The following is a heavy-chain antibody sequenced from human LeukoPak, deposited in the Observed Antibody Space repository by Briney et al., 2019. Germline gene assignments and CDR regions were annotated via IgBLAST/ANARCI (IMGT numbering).Heavy chain of an antibody. V-gene: IGHV1-24*01. CDR2: FDPEDGET. CDR1: GYTLTELS. Sequence: ASVKVSCKVSGYTLTELSMHWVRQAPGKGLEWMGGFDPEDGETIYAQKFQGRVTMTEDTSTDTAYMELSSLRSEDTAVYYCATDMADYYDSSGYYDYWGQGTLVTVSS. CDR3: ATDMADYYDSSGYYDY. J-gene: IGHJ4*02. D-gene: IGHD3-22*01.